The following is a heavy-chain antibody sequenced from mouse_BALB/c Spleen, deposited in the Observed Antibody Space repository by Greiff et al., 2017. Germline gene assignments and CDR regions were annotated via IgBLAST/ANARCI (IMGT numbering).Heavy chain of an antibody. D-gene: IGHD1-1*01. V-gene: IGHV5-17*02. CDR1: GFTFSSFG. Sequence: EVQVVESGGGLVQPGGSRKLSCAASGFTFSSFGMHWVRQAPEKGLEWVAYISSGSSTIYYADTVKGRFTISRDNPKNTLFLQMTSLRSEDTAMYYCARHYYGSSPFDYWGQGTTLTVSS. CDR2: ISSGSSTI. J-gene: IGHJ2*01. CDR3: ARHYYGSSPFDY.